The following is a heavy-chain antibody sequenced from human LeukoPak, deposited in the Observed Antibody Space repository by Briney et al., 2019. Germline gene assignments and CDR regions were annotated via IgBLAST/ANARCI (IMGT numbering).Heavy chain of an antibody. CDR3: ARLLTLNHAPYYYYYMDV. D-gene: IGHD1-14*01. CDR1: GGSISSGSYY. J-gene: IGHJ6*03. CDR2: IYTSGST. Sequence: SQTLSLTCTVSGGSISSGSYYWSWIRQPAGKGLEWIGRIYTSGSTNYNPSLKSRVTISVDTSKNQFSLKLSSVTAADTAVYYCARLLTLNHAPYYYYYMDVWWKGTTVTVSS. V-gene: IGHV4-61*02.